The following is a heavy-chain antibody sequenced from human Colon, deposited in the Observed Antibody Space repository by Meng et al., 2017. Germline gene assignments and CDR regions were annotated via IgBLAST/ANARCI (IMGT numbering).Heavy chain of an antibody. Sequence: GPGSVGLSGTRSLTCEFSGGSIGRRQWWSGCRQPPVNGLGCIGHIYLGGSPAYSPSLESRITMSVDKSNNQFSLRLRSVTAADTAVYYCARHGGWHFDYWGQGTLVTVSS. D-gene: IGHD6-19*01. V-gene: IGHV4-4*02. J-gene: IGHJ4*02. CDR1: GGSIGRRQW. CDR2: IYLGGSP. CDR3: ARHGGWHFDY.